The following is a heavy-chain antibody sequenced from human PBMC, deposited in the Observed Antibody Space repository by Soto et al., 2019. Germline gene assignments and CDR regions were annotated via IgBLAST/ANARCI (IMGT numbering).Heavy chain of an antibody. J-gene: IGHJ6*02. CDR3: ARDLRPPKVPTHAYYYGMDV. CDR2: ISYDGSNK. V-gene: IGHV3-30-3*01. Sequence: VGSLRLSCAASGFTFSSYAMHWVRQAPGKGLEWVAVISYDGSNKYYADSVKGRFTISRDNSKNTLYLQMNSLRAEDTAVYYCARDLRPPKVPTHAYYYGMDVWGQGTTVTVSS. CDR1: GFTFSSYA.